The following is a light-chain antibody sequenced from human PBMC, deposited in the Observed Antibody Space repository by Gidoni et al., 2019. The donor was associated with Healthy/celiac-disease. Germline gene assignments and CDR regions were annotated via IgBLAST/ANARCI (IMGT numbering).Light chain of an antibody. J-gene: IGLJ1*01. Sequence: QSALTQPPSASGSPGQSVTISCTGTSSDVGGYNYVSWYQQHPGKAPKLMIYEVSKRPSGVPDRFFGSKSGNTASLTVSGLQAEDEADYYCSSYAGSNVFGTGTKVTVL. V-gene: IGLV2-8*01. CDR1: SSDVGGYNY. CDR2: EVS. CDR3: SSYAGSNV.